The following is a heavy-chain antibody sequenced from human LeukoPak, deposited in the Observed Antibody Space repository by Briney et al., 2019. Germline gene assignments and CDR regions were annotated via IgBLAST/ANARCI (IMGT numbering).Heavy chain of an antibody. CDR3: SRDHTGKEDI. CDR1: GFTFSSYG. Sequence: GGSLRLSCAASGFTFSSYGMHWVRQAPGKGLEWVAFIRYDGSNKYYADSVEGRFTISGDNAKNTLYLQMNSLRAEDAAVYYCSRDHTGKEDIWGQGTMVTVSS. D-gene: IGHD1-14*01. CDR2: IRYDGSNK. J-gene: IGHJ3*02. V-gene: IGHV3-30*02.